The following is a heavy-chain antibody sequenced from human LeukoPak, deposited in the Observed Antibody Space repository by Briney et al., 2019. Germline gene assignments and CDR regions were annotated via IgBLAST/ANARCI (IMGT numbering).Heavy chain of an antibody. D-gene: IGHD3-10*01. CDR3: ARGSWVRGVLPNWFDP. CDR2: IYYSGST. CDR1: GGSISSSSYY. J-gene: IGHJ5*02. Sequence: SETLSLTCTVSGGSISSSSYYWGWIRQPPGKGLEWIGSIYYSGSTYYNPSLKSRVTISVDTSKSQFSLKLSSVTAADTAVYYCARGSWVRGVLPNWFDPWGQGTLVTVSS. V-gene: IGHV4-39*07.